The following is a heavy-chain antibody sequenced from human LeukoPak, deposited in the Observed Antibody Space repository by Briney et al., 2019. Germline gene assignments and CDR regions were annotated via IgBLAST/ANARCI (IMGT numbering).Heavy chain of an antibody. CDR1: GGTFSSYS. CDR2: INPNSGGT. Sequence: ASVKVSCKASGGTFSSYSINWVRQAPGQGLEWMGWINPNSGGTNYAQKFQGRVTMTRDTSISTAYMELSRLRSDDTAVYYCARRFGGYPLLWAYYYMDVWGKGTTVTVSS. V-gene: IGHV1-2*02. CDR3: ARRFGGYPLLWAYYYMDV. J-gene: IGHJ6*03. D-gene: IGHD3-16*01.